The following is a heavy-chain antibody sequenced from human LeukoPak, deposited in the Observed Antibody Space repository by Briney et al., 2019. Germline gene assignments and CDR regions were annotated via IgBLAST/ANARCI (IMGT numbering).Heavy chain of an antibody. V-gene: IGHV3-7*03. J-gene: IGHJ4*02. D-gene: IGHD3-9*01. Sequence: PGGPLRLSCAASGFTFSSYWMSWVRQAPGKGLEWVANIKQDGSEKYYVDSVKGRFTISRDNAKNSLYLQMNSLRAEDTAVYYCARDPPTGDWLPLFDYWGQGTLVTVSS. CDR2: IKQDGSEK. CDR3: ARDPPTGDWLPLFDY. CDR1: GFTFSSYW.